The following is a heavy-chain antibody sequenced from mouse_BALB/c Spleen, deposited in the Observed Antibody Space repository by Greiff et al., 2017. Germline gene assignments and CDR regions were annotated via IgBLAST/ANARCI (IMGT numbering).Heavy chain of an antibody. CDR1: GFSLTSYG. D-gene: IGHD1-1*01. V-gene: IGHV2-9*02. CDR2: IWAGGST. Sequence: VQGVESGPGLVAPSQSLSITCTVSGFSLTSYGVHWVRQPPGKGLEWLGVIWAGGSTNYNSALMSRLSISKDNSKSQVFLKMNSLQTDDTAMYYCAREDDYGSSQFAYWGQGTLVTVSA. J-gene: IGHJ3*01. CDR3: AREDDYGSSQFAY.